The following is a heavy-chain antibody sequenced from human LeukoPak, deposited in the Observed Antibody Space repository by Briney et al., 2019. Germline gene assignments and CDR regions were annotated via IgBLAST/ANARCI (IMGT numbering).Heavy chain of an antibody. CDR1: GFTPSDYA. Sequence: PAGSLRLSCAASGFTPSDYAMNWVRQAPGKRLGWVCRIDSSGVATDSADSGMGPLSISRGTSKHSACLQMHSLIAKEPFITYGEKAQEWLLFPGDSLDYWGQGALVTVSS. J-gene: IGHJ4*02. D-gene: IGHD3-3*01. V-gene: IGHV3-23*01. CDR3: EKAQEWLLFPGDSLDY. CDR2: IDSSGVAT.